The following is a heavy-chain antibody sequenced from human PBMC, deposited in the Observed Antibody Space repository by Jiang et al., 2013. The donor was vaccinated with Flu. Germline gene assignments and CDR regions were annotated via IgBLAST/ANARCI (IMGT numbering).Heavy chain of an antibody. Sequence: PGGSLRISCAASGFTFNTYTMNWVRQAPGKGLEWVASIGKNSQYKYYAHSLEGRFTISRDNAQKSLYLQMDSLRAEDTAVYYCAREKGSKTYVHFYGMDVWGQGTTVTVSS. CDR2: IGKNSQYK. D-gene: IGHD4-11*01. CDR1: GFTFNTYT. J-gene: IGHJ6*02. CDR3: AREKGSKTYVHFYGMDV. V-gene: IGHV3-21*01.